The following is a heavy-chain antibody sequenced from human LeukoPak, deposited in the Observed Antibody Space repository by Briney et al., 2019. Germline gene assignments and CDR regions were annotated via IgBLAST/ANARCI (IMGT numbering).Heavy chain of an antibody. D-gene: IGHD2-2*01. Sequence: TLSLTCAVSGGSISSGGYSWSWIRQPPGKGLEWIGYIYHSGSTYYNPSLKSRVTISVDRSKNRFSLKLSSVTAADTAVYYCARDGGYCSSTSCFNWFDPWGQGTLVTVSS. V-gene: IGHV4-30-2*01. J-gene: IGHJ5*02. CDR1: GGSISSGGYS. CDR3: ARDGGYCSSTSCFNWFDP. CDR2: IYHSGST.